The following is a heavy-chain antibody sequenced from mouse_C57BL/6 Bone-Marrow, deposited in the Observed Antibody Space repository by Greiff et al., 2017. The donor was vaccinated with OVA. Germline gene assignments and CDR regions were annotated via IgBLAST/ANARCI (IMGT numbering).Heavy chain of an antibody. J-gene: IGHJ2*01. D-gene: IGHD4-1*01. Sequence: EVQLQQSGTVLARPGASVKMSCKTSGYTFTSYWMHWVKQRPGQGLEWIGAIYPGNSDTSYNQKFKGKAKLTAVTSASPAYMELSSLTNEDSAVYYCTREPHNWVYFDCWGQGTTLTVSS. CDR2: IYPGNSDT. V-gene: IGHV1-5*01. CDR3: TREPHNWVYFDC. CDR1: GYTFTSYW.